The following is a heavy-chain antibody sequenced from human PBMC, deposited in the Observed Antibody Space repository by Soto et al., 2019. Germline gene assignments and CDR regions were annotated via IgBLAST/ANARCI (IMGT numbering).Heavy chain of an antibody. V-gene: IGHV3-23*01. CDR3: ANDVTYSDFWSGYYTRIFYGMDV. J-gene: IGHJ6*02. CDR2: ISGSGGST. D-gene: IGHD3-3*01. Sequence: EVQLLESGGGLVQPGGSLRLSCAASGFTFSSYAMSWVRQAPGKGLEWVSAISGSGGSTYYADSVKGRFTISRDNSKNTLYLQMNSLRAEDTAVYYCANDVTYSDFWSGYYTRIFYGMDVWGQGTTVTVSS. CDR1: GFTFSSYA.